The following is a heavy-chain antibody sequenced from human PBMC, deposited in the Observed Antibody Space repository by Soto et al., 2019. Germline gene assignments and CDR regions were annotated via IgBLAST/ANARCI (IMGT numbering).Heavy chain of an antibody. CDR3: ASYYDSSGYPDWYFDL. J-gene: IGHJ2*01. CDR2: IIPIFGTA. V-gene: IGHV1-69*01. D-gene: IGHD3-22*01. CDR1: GGTFSSYA. Sequence: QVQLVQSGAEVKKPGSSVKVSYKASGGTFSSYAISWVRQAPGQGLEWMGGIIPIFGTANYAQKFQGRVTITADESTSTAYMELSSLRSEDTAVYYCASYYDSSGYPDWYFDLWGRGTLVTVSS.